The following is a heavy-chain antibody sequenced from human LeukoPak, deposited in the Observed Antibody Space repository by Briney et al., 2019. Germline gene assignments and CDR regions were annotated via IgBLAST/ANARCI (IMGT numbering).Heavy chain of an antibody. J-gene: IGHJ4*02. Sequence: GGSLRLSCAASGFTFSSYAMHWVRQAPGKGLEWVAVISYDGSIEAYAGSVRGRFTVSRDKSKNTLYLQMNSLRVEDTAVYSCARDRGLISAADYFDYWGQGTLVTVSS. CDR3: ARDRGLISAADYFDY. V-gene: IGHV3-30*04. CDR1: GFTFSSYA. CDR2: ISYDGSIE. D-gene: IGHD6-13*01.